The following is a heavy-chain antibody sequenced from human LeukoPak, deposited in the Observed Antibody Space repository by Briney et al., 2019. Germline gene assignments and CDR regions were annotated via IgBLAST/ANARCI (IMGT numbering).Heavy chain of an antibody. V-gene: IGHV4-34*01. CDR1: GGSFSGYY. J-gene: IGHJ5*02. D-gene: IGHD2-8*02. Sequence: SETLSLTCAVYGGSFSGYYWSWIRQPPGKGLEWIGEINHSGSTNYNPSLKSRVTISVDTSKNQFSLKLSSVTAADTAVYYCARGVLVYNWFDPWGQGTLVTVSS. CDR3: ARGVLVYNWFDP. CDR2: INHSGST.